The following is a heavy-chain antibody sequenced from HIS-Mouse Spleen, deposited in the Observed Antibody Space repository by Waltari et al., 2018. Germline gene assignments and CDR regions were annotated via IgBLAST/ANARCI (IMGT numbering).Heavy chain of an antibody. CDR2: IYYSGST. Sequence: QLQLQESGPGLVKPSETLSLTCTVPGGSISRSRYYWGWIRLHPGKGLEWIGSIYYSGSTYYNPSLKSRVTISVDTSKNQFSLKLSSVTAADTAVYYCAREIPYSSSWYDWYFDLWGRGTLVTVSS. CDR1: GGSISRSRYY. D-gene: IGHD6-13*01. J-gene: IGHJ2*01. CDR3: AREIPYSSSWYDWYFDL. V-gene: IGHV4-39*07.